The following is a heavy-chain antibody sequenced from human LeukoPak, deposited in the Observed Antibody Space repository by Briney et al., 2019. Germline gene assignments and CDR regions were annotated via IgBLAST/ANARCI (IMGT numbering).Heavy chain of an antibody. V-gene: IGHV4-4*07. CDR3: ARDLDASGWCNFDY. CDR1: GGSISSYY. Sequence: SETLSLTCTVYGGSISSYYWSWIRQPAGKGLEWIGRIYTSGSTNYNPSLKSRVTMSVDTSKNQFSLKLSSVTAADTAVYYCARDLDASGWCNFDYWGQGTLVTVSS. J-gene: IGHJ4*02. D-gene: IGHD6-19*01. CDR2: IYTSGST.